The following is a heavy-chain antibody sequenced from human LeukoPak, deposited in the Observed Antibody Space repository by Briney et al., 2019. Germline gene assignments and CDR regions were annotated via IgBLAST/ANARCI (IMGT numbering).Heavy chain of an antibody. V-gene: IGHV1-24*01. CDR3: ATAPQASYCSSTSCYVFDY. D-gene: IGHD2-2*01. J-gene: IGHJ4*02. CDR2: FDPEDGET. Sequence: ASVSVSCKVSGYTLTELSMHWVRQAPGKGLEWMGGFDPEDGETIYAQKFQGRVTMTEDTSTDTAYMELSSLRPEDTAVYYCATAPQASYCSSTSCYVFDYWGQGTLVTVSS. CDR1: GYTLTELS.